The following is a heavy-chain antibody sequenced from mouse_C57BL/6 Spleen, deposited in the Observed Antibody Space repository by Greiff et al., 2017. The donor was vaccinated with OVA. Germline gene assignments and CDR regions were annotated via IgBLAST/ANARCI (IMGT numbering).Heavy chain of an antibody. Sequence: DVKLVESGGGLVKPGGSLKLSCAASGFTFSDYGMHWVRQAPEKGLEWVAYISSGSSTIYYADTVKGRFTISRDNAKNTLFLQMTSLRSEDTAMYYCARQPLGFYYFDYWGQGTTLTVSS. D-gene: IGHD4-1*01. CDR2: ISSGSSTI. CDR1: GFTFSDYG. J-gene: IGHJ2*01. V-gene: IGHV5-17*01. CDR3: ARQPLGFYYFDY.